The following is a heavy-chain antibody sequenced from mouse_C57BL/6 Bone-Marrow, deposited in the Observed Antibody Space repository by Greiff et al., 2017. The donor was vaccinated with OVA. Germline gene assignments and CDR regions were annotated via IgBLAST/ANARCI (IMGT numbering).Heavy chain of an antibody. D-gene: IGHD1-2*01. J-gene: IGHJ4*01. CDR1: GYTFTDYY. CDR3: ARGLLRLSYAMDD. CDR2: IYPGSGNT. V-gene: IGHV1-76*01. Sequence: VQVVESGAELVRPGASVKLSCKASGYTFTDYYINWVKQRPGQGLEWIARIYPGSGNTYYNEKFKGKATLTAEKSSSTAYMQLSSLTSEDSAVYFCARGLLRLSYAMDDWGQGTSVTVSS.